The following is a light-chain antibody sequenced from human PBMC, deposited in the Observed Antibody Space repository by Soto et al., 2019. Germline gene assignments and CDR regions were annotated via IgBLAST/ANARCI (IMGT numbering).Light chain of an antibody. J-gene: IGKJ4*01. CDR1: QSVSRH. V-gene: IGKV3-15*01. CDR3: QHYNDWRSLT. Sequence: EIVMTQSPATLSVSPGERATLSCRASQSVSRHLAWYQQRPGQAPRLLIYDASTRATGIPARFSGSGSGTEFTLTLSSLQSEDFAVSYCQHYNDWRSLTFGGGTKVEI. CDR2: DAS.